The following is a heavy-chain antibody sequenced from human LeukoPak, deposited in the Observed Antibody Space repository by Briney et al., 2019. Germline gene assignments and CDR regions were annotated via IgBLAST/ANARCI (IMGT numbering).Heavy chain of an antibody. D-gene: IGHD3-22*01. CDR2: INPNSGAT. V-gene: IGHV1-2*02. J-gene: IGHJ3*01. CDR1: GYTFTDYY. CDR3: ARVQYYYDSSDAFDF. Sequence: ASVHVSCKASGYTFTDYYIYWVRQAPGQRREWMGGINPNSGATDYAQKFQARVTMTRDTSISTAYMEVSRLRSDDTALYYCARVQYYYDSSDAFDFWGQGTMVTVSS.